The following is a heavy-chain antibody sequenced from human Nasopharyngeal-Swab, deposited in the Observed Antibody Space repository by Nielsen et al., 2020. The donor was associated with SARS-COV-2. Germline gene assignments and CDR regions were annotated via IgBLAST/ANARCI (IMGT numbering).Heavy chain of an antibody. V-gene: IGHV1-2*06. J-gene: IGHJ2*01. D-gene: IGHD6-6*01. Sequence: ASVKVSCKASGYTFTGYYMHWARQAPGQGLEWMGRINPNSGGTNYAQKFQGRVTMTRDTSISTAYMELSRLRSDDTAVYYCARDRYPSSSSRYWYFDLWGRGTLVTVSS. CDR1: GYTFTGYY. CDR3: ARDRYPSSSSRYWYFDL. CDR2: INPNSGGT.